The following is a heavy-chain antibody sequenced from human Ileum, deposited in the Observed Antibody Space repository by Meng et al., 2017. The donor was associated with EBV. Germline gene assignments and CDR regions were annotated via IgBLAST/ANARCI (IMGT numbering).Heavy chain of an antibody. CDR1: GGTFRNSA. D-gene: IGHD5-18*01. Sequence: QVLVEHSGAEVKKPGSSVKVSCKASGGTFRNSAISWVRQAPGQGLEWMGGIIPMFGAPDYAQRFQDIVTISADESTSTVYMELNSLRSEDTAVYYCARESGRGYSSDYWGQGTLVTVSS. V-gene: IGHV1-69*01. J-gene: IGHJ4*02. CDR2: IIPMFGAP. CDR3: ARESGRGYSSDY.